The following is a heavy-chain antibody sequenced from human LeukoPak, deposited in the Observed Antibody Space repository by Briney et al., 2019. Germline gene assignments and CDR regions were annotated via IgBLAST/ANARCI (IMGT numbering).Heavy chain of an antibody. CDR2: IFYSGST. J-gene: IGHJ6*03. D-gene: IGHD1-26*01. CDR1: GGYISSSNYY. Sequence: PSETLSLTCTVSGGYISSSNYYWVWIRQPPGKGLEWVASIFYSGSTYFNPSLKSRVTISVDTSKNQFSLKLTSVTAADTAVYYCARTAGSSSYPYHYSYMDVWGKGTTVTVSS. V-gene: IGHV4-39*07. CDR3: ARTAGSSSYPYHYSYMDV.